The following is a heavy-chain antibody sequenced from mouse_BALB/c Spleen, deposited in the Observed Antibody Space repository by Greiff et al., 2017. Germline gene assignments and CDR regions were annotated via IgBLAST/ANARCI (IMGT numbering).Heavy chain of an antibody. Sequence: EVKVEESGGGLVKPGGSLKLSCAASGFAFSSYDMSWVRQTPEKRLEWVAYISSGGGSTYYPDTVKGRFTISRDNAKNTLYLQMSSLKSEDTAMYYCARHGRWYFDVWGAGTTVTVSS. CDR1: GFAFSSYD. CDR3: ARHGRWYFDV. CDR2: ISSGGGST. V-gene: IGHV5-12-1*01. J-gene: IGHJ1*01.